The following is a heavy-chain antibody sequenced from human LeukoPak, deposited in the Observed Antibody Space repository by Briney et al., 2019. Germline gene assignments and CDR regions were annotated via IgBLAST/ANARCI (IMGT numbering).Heavy chain of an antibody. CDR3: ARDRATGFSDALDI. J-gene: IGHJ3*02. CDR1: GFTVSTNY. Sequence: GGSLRLFCAASGFTVSTNYMNWVRQAPGKGLEWVSVLYSDGSTYYADSVKGRFTISRDNSKNTLSLQMNSLRAEDTAVYYCARDRATGFSDALDIWGQGTMVIVS. V-gene: IGHV3-66*01. CDR2: LYSDGST. D-gene: IGHD2/OR15-2a*01.